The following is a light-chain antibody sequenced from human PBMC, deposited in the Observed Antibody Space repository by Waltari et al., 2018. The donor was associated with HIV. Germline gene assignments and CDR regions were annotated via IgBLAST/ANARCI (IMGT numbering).Light chain of an antibody. CDR3: CSYAGSSTFWV. Sequence: QSTLTQSASVSGSPGQSITISCTGTSSDVGSYNLVSWYQQHPGKAHNVMINEVSKRPSEVYNRFSGYKSGNTATLTISGLQAEDDADYYCCSYAGSSTFWVFGGGTKLTVL. V-gene: IGLV2-23*02. J-gene: IGLJ3*02. CDR1: SSDVGSYNL. CDR2: EVS.